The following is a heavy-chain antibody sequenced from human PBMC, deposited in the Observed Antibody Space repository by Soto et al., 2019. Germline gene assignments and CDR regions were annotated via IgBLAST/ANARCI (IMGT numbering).Heavy chain of an antibody. Sequence: SETLSLTCTVSGGSISSYYWSWIRQPPGKGLEWIGYIYYSGSTNYNPSLKSRVTISVDTSKNQFSLKLSSVTAADTAVYYCARRLPRLGYCSGGSCSPDAFDIWGQGTMVTVS. J-gene: IGHJ3*02. CDR1: GGSISSYY. CDR2: IYYSGST. D-gene: IGHD2-15*01. CDR3: ARRLPRLGYCSGGSCSPDAFDI. V-gene: IGHV4-59*08.